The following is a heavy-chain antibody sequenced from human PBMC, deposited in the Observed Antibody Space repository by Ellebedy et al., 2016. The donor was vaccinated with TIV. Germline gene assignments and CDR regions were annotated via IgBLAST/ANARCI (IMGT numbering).Heavy chain of an antibody. CDR3: SRHDRGYTFGPSDY. Sequence: GESLKISCKGSGYSFTSYCINWVRQTPGKGLEWMGMIDPLDSHTKYSPSFQGNVTISADESISTAYIQWSSLEASDNAIYFCSRHDRGYTFGPSDYWGQGTLVTVSS. V-gene: IGHV5-10-1*01. J-gene: IGHJ4*02. D-gene: IGHD3-22*01. CDR2: IDPLDSHT. CDR1: GYSFTSYC.